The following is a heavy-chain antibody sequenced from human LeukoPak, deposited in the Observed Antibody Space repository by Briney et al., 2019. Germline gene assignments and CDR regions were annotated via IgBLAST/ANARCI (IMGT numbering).Heavy chain of an antibody. D-gene: IGHD3-3*01. Sequence: SQTLSLTCTVSGGSISSGDYYWNWIRQPPGKGLEWIGYIYYSGSTYYNPSLKSRITISIDTSKNQFSLKLSSVTAADTAVYYCARGVYDFWSNYHLGYFDYWGQGTLVTVSS. V-gene: IGHV4-30-4*08. CDR1: GGSISSGDYY. J-gene: IGHJ4*02. CDR3: ARGVYDFWSNYHLGYFDY. CDR2: IYYSGST.